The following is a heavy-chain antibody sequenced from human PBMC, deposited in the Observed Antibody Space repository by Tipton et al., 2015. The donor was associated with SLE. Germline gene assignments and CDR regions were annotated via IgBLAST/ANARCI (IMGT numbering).Heavy chain of an antibody. CDR3: ARRSYSSGWFDY. V-gene: IGHV4-59*11. Sequence: TLSLTCTISGDSINTHYWRWIRQPPVKGLEWIGYIYYSGTTNYKSSLKRRVTISVDTSKNQFSLRLSSVTAADTAVYYCARRSYSSGWFDYWGQGTLVTVTS. J-gene: IGHJ4*02. CDR1: GDSINTHY. CDR2: IYYSGTT. D-gene: IGHD6-19*01.